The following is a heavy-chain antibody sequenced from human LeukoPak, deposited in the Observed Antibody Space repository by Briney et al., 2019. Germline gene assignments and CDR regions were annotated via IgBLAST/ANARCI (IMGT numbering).Heavy chain of an antibody. J-gene: IGHJ3*02. CDR3: VGQQLVIGVDAFDI. CDR2: IHITGIT. Sequence: PSQTLSLTCTVSGGSISSGNYYWSWIRQPAGKGLEWIGRIHITGITSYNPSLKSRVTISVDTSKNQFSLKLSSVTAADTAVYKNVGQQLVIGVDAFDIWGQGTMVTVSS. CDR1: GGSISSGNYY. V-gene: IGHV4-61*02. D-gene: IGHD6-13*01.